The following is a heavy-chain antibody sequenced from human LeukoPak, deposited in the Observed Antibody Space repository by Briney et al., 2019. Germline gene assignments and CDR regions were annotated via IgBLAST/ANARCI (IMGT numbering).Heavy chain of an antibody. D-gene: IGHD6-13*01. CDR2: ISAYNGNT. CDR1: GYTFTSYG. Sequence: ASVKVPCKASGYTFTSYGISWVRQAPGQGLEWMGWISAYNGNTNYAQKLQGRVTMTTDTSTSTVYMELRSLRSDDTAVYYCARSYSSSWYQDDYWGQGTLVTVSS. V-gene: IGHV1-18*04. J-gene: IGHJ4*02. CDR3: ARSYSSSWYQDDY.